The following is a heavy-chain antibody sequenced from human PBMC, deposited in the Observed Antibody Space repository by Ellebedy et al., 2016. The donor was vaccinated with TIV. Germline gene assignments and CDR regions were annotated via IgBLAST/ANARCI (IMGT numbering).Heavy chain of an antibody. CDR1: GFTFSSYW. CDR3: AREGDFWSGYDAFDI. Sequence: GESLKISXAASGFTFSSYWMHWVRQAPGKGLVWVSRINSDGSSTSYADSVKGRFTISRDNAKNTLYLQMNSLRAEDTAVYYCAREGDFWSGYDAFDIWGQGTMVTVSS. D-gene: IGHD3-3*01. V-gene: IGHV3-74*01. CDR2: INSDGSST. J-gene: IGHJ3*02.